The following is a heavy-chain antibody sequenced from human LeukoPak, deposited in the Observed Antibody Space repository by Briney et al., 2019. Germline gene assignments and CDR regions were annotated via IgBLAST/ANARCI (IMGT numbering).Heavy chain of an antibody. CDR1: GGSFSGYY. D-gene: IGHD4-17*01. Sequence: PSETLSLTCAVYGGSFSGYYWTWIRQPPGKGLEWIGEINHSGSTNYNPSLKSRVTISVDTSKNQSSLKLSSVTAADTAVYYCARPTTVTTHYFQHWGQGTLVTVSS. V-gene: IGHV4-34*01. J-gene: IGHJ1*01. CDR2: INHSGST. CDR3: ARPTTVTTHYFQH.